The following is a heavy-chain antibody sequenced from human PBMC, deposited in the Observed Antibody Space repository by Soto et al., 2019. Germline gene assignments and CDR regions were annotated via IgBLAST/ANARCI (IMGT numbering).Heavy chain of an antibody. CDR2: IYYSGST. CDR1: GGSISSSSYY. V-gene: IGHV4-39*01. CDR3: ARQDGDYYFVY. J-gene: IGHJ4*02. D-gene: IGHD4-17*01. Sequence: SETLSLTCPVSGGSISSSSYYWGWIRQPPGKGLEWIGSIYYSGSTYYNPSLKSRVTISVDTSKNQFSLKLSSVTAADTAVYYCARQDGDYYFVYWGRGTLVTVSS.